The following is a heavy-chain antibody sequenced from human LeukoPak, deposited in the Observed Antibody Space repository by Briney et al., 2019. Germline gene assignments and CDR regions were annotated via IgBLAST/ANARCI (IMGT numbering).Heavy chain of an antibody. CDR1: GYTFTSYA. Sequence: ASVKVSCKASGYTFTSYAMNWVRQAPGQGLEWMGWINTNTGNPTYAQGFTGRFVFSLDTSVGTAYLQISSLKAEDTAVYYCAREGIVARLWYYYGMDVWGQGTTVTVSS. J-gene: IGHJ6*02. V-gene: IGHV7-4-1*02. CDR3: AREGIVARLWYYYGMDV. CDR2: INTNTGNP. D-gene: IGHD5-12*01.